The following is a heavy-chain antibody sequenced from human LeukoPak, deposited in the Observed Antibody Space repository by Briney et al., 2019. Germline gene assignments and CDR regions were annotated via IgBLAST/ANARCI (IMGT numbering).Heavy chain of an antibody. CDR1: GGSISSYY. J-gene: IGHJ6*03. Sequence: PSETLSLTCTVSGGSISSYYWSWIRQPPGKGLEWIGYIYYSGSTNYNPSLRSRVTISLDTSKNQFSLKLSSVTAADTAVYYCARGYCSGGSCPPDYYYYYYMDVWGKGTTVTISS. V-gene: IGHV4-59*12. D-gene: IGHD2-15*01. CDR3: ARGYCSGGSCPPDYYYYYYMDV. CDR2: IYYSGST.